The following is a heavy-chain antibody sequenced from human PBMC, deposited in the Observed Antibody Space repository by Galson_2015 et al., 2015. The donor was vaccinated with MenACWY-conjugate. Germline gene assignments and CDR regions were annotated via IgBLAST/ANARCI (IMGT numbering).Heavy chain of an antibody. CDR1: GYTFTSYG. D-gene: IGHD1-26*01. Sequence: SVKVSCKASGYTFTSYGISWVRQAPGQGLEWMGWISAYNGNTNYAQKLQGRVTMTTDTSTSTAYMELSSLRSEDTAVYYCARTEPFPHTVGATPPKYYYYYYGMDDWGQGTTVTVSS. V-gene: IGHV1-18*04. J-gene: IGHJ6*02. CDR2: ISAYNGNT. CDR3: ARTEPFPHTVGATPPKYYYYYYGMDD.